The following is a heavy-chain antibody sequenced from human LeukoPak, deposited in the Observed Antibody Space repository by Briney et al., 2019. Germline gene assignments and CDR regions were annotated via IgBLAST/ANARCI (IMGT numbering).Heavy chain of an antibody. CDR1: GFTFSSYW. J-gene: IGHJ4*02. CDR2: VDSDGSST. Sequence: GSLRLSCATSGFTFSSYWTHWVRQAPGKGLVWVSRVDSDGSSTSYADSVKGRFTISRDNTKNTLSLQMNSLRAEDTAVYYCARDGILGSHDYWGQGTLVTVSS. CDR3: ARDGILGSHDY. D-gene: IGHD3-3*02. V-gene: IGHV3-74*01.